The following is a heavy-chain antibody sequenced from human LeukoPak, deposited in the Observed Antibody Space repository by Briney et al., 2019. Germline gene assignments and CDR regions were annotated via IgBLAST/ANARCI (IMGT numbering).Heavy chain of an antibody. Sequence: PGGSLRLSCAASGFTFRSYGMHWVRQAPGEGLEWVAFIRSDGSNRKYADSVKGRFTISRDNSKKTLYVQMNSLRGEDTAVYYCAKEFGRSDDGGNSFDYWGQGTLVTVSS. V-gene: IGHV3-30*02. J-gene: IGHJ4*02. CDR2: IRSDGSNR. CDR3: AKEFGRSDDGGNSFDY. D-gene: IGHD4-23*01. CDR1: GFTFRSYG.